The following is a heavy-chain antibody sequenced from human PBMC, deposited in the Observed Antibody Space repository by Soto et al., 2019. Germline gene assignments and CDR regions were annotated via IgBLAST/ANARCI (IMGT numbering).Heavy chain of an antibody. D-gene: IGHD2-15*01. J-gene: IGHJ5*02. CDR3: ARVRYCSGGSCYPRFDP. CDR1: GGSISSGGYY. Sequence: QVQLQESGPGLVKPSQTLSLTCTVSGGSISSGGYYWSWIRQHPGKGLEWIGYIYYSGSTYYNPSLKSRVTISVDTSKNQFSLKLSSVTAADTAVYYCARVRYCSGGSCYPRFDPWGQGTLVPVSS. V-gene: IGHV4-31*03. CDR2: IYYSGST.